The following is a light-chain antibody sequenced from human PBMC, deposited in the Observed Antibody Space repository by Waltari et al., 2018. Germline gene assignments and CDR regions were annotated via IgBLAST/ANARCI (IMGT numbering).Light chain of an antibody. V-gene: IGLV2-23*03. CDR1: NSNVGRINL. CDR2: EGN. CDR3: CSNVGSSVF. Sequence: QSALPQPASVSGSPGQSFTLSRTGFNSNVGRINLVSWYKKHPAKAPKLLIYEGNRRPSGVSNRFSGSKSDNTASLTLSGLQAEDEADYYCCSNVGSSVFFGGGTKLTVL. J-gene: IGLJ2*01.